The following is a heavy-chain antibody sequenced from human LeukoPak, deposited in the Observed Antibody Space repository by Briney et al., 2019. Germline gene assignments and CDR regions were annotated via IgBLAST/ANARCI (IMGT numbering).Heavy chain of an antibody. J-gene: IGHJ5*02. V-gene: IGHV3-15*01. Sequence: GGSLRLSCAASGFTFSNAWMSWVRQAPGEGLEWLGRIKSKTDGGTTDYAAPVKGRFTISRDDSKTTLYLQMNSLKTEDTAVYYCTTRCSNTSCFGNWFDPWGQGTLVTVSS. CDR1: GFTFSNAW. CDR2: IKSKTDGGTT. CDR3: TTRCSNTSCFGNWFDP. D-gene: IGHD2-2*01.